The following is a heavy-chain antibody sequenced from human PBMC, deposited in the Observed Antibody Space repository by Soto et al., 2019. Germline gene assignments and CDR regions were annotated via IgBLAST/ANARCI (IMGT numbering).Heavy chain of an antibody. CDR1: GFTFSSYG. CDR3: ARGTATDGLDS. Sequence: PGGSLRLSCVACGFTFSSYGMHWVRQAPGKGLEWVAFIWYDGRNENYTDSVKGRFSISRDNSKNTLFLQMNSLRVDDTAVYYCARGTATDGLDSWGQGTLVTVSS. CDR2: IWYDGRNE. D-gene: IGHD2-21*02. V-gene: IGHV3-33*01. J-gene: IGHJ5*01.